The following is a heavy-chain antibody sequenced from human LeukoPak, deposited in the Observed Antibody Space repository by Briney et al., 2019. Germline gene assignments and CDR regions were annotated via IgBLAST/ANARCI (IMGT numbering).Heavy chain of an antibody. J-gene: IGHJ3*02. CDR2: ISSSSSTI. Sequence: GGSLRLSCAASGFTFSSYSMNWVRQAPGKGLEWVSYISSSSSTIYYADSVKGRFTISRDNAKNSLYLQMNSLRAEDTAVYYCARMYSSGWYDDAFDIWGQGTMVTVSS. CDR3: ARMYSSGWYDDAFDI. CDR1: GFTFSSYS. D-gene: IGHD6-19*01. V-gene: IGHV3-48*04.